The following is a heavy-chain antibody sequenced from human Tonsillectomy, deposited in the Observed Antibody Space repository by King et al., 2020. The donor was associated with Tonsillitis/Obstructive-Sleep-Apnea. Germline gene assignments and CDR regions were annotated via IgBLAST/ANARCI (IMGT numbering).Heavy chain of an antibody. CDR1: GYTFTNYG. CDR2: ISVYNGNT. J-gene: IGHJ4*02. CDR3: ARDSMSHYYDSSGYYTFAY. Sequence: VQLVESGAEVKKPGASVKVSCTASGYTFTNYGISWVRQAPGQGLEWMGWISVYNGNTNYAQKLQGRVTMTTDTSTSTAYMEVRSLRSDDTAVYYCARDSMSHYYDSSGYYTFAYWGQGTLVTVSS. V-gene: IGHV1-18*01. D-gene: IGHD3-22*01.